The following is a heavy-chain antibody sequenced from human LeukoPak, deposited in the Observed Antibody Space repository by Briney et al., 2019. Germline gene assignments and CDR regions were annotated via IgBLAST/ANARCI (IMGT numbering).Heavy chain of an antibody. J-gene: IGHJ4*02. V-gene: IGHV3-15*01. D-gene: IGHD4-17*01. Sequence: GGSLRLSCAASGFTFSNTWINWVRQAPGKGLECVGRIKRIIDGGTTDYAAPVKGRFTVSRDDSINTLYLQMSSLKTEDTAVYYCAAQGGSGDLRYWGQGTLVTVSS. CDR1: GFTFSNTW. CDR2: IKRIIDGGTT. CDR3: AAQGGSGDLRY.